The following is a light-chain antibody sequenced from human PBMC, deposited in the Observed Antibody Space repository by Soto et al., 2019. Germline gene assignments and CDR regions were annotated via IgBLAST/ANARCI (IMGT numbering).Light chain of an antibody. J-gene: IGLJ2*01. CDR3: QTWGTGIVV. CDR2: VNSDGSH. Sequence: QSVLTQSPSASASLGASVKLTCTLSSGHSNYAIAWHQQQPEKGPRYLMKVNSDGSHSKGNGIPDRFSGSRSGAERYLTISSLQSDDEADYHCQTWGTGIVVFGGGTKLTVL. V-gene: IGLV4-69*01. CDR1: SGHSNYA.